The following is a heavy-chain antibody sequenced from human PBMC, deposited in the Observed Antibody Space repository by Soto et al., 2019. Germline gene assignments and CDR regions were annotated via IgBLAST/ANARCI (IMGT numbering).Heavy chain of an antibody. D-gene: IGHD6-19*01. V-gene: IGHV1-18*04. CDR3: AREVYSSGWYTGDWLDP. CDR1: GYTFTSYG. Sequence: ASVKVSCKASGYTFTSYGISWVRQAPGQGLEWMGWISAYNGNTNYAQKLQGRVTMTTDTSTSTAYMELRSLRSDDTAVYCCAREVYSSGWYTGDWLDPWGQGTLVTVSS. CDR2: ISAYNGNT. J-gene: IGHJ5*02.